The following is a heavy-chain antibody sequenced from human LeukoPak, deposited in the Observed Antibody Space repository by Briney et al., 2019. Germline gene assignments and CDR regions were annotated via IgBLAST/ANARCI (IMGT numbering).Heavy chain of an antibody. J-gene: IGHJ6*03. V-gene: IGHV3-30*02. CDR3: AKGPGYDFWSGLRYYMDV. Sequence: GGSLRLSCAASGFTFSYYGMHWVRQAPGKGLEWVAFIRYTARDKYYADSVKGRFTISRDNSKNTLYLQMNSLRAEDTAVYYCAKGPGYDFWSGLRYYMDVWGKGTTVTVSS. CDR1: GFTFSYYG. D-gene: IGHD3-3*01. CDR2: IRYTARDK.